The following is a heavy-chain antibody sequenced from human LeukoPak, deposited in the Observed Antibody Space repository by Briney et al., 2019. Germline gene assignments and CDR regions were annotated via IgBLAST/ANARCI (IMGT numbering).Heavy chain of an antibody. CDR3: SRNGLVDFDY. J-gene: IGHJ4*02. CDR1: GFAFDDFA. CDR2: IRRRAYGGAA. V-gene: IGHV3-49*04. Sequence: PGGSLRLSCTTSGFAFDDFAMSWVRQPAGKGLEWVGFIRRRAYGGAAEYAASVKGRFIISRDDSKGIAYLQMNSLKAEDTAVYYCSRNGLVDFDYWGQGSRVSVS.